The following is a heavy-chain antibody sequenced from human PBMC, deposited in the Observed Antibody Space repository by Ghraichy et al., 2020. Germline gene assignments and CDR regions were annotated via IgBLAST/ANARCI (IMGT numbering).Heavy chain of an antibody. CDR3: AKEGGRLGEGAFDV. CDR2: LGADGRST. CDR1: EFTFDGYP. J-gene: IGHJ3*01. D-gene: IGHD3-10*01. V-gene: IGHV3-23*01. Sequence: GGSLRPSCAVSEFTFDGYPMTWVRQAPGKWLEWVSTLGADGRSTFYADSVKGRFTISRDKSKRTMYLQMNSLRADDTAVYYCAKEGGRLGEGAFDVWGQGTKVTVSS.